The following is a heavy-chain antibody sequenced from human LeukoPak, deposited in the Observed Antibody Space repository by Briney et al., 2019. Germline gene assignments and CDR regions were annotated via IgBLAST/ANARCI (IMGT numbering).Heavy chain of an antibody. J-gene: IGHJ3*02. Sequence: PGGSLRLSCAASGFTFSNYAMTWVRQAPGKGLEWVSTIRSTGVSTYYADSVKGRFTISRDNSKNTLYLQMNILTAKDTAVYYCAKGALYGSGSYYSAFDIWGQGTMVTVSS. CDR3: AKGALYGSGSYYSAFDI. V-gene: IGHV3-23*01. CDR2: IRSTGVST. D-gene: IGHD3-10*01. CDR1: GFTFSNYA.